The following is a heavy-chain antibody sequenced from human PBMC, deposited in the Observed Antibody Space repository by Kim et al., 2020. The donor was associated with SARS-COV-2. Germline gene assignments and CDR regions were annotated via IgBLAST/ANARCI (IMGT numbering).Heavy chain of an antibody. CDR1: GGTFSSYA. CDR2: IIPIFGTA. CDR3: ASRYSSSSVGMDV. D-gene: IGHD6-6*01. J-gene: IGHJ6*02. Sequence: SVKVSCKASGGTFSSYAISWVRQAPGQGLEWMGGIIPIFGTANYAQKFQGRVTITADESTSTAYMELSSLRSEDTAVYYCASRYSSSSVGMDVWGQGTTVTVSS. V-gene: IGHV1-69*13.